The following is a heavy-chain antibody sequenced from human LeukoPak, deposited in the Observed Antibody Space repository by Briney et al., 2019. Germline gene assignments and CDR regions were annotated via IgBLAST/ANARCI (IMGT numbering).Heavy chain of an antibody. CDR1: GYTFTGHY. Sequence: GASVKVSCKASGYTFTGHYMHWVRQAPGQGLEWVGWIGPNGGGTSYAQKFQDRVTMTRDTSISTAYMELSRLRSDDTAVYFCARPYGDYTDYFFDYWGQGTLVTVSS. CDR2: IGPNGGGT. D-gene: IGHD4-17*01. V-gene: IGHV1-2*02. J-gene: IGHJ4*02. CDR3: ARPYGDYTDYFFDY.